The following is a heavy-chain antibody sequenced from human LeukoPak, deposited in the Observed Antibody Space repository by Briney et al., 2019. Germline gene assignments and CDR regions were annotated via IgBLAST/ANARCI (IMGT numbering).Heavy chain of an antibody. D-gene: IGHD3-10*01. CDR3: AGDGSGSYYYYMDV. V-gene: IGHV4-4*07. J-gene: IGHJ6*03. CDR1: GGSISSYY. Sequence: SETLSLTCTVSGGSISSYYWSWIRQPAGKGLEWIGRIYTSGSTNYNPSLKSRVTMSVDTSKNQFSLKLSSVTAADTAVYYCAGDGSGSYYYYMDVWGKGTTVTVSS. CDR2: IYTSGST.